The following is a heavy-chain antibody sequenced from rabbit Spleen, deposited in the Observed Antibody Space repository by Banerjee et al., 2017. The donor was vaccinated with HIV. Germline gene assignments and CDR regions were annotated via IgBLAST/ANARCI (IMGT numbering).Heavy chain of an antibody. CDR2: IYAGSSGTT. Sequence: QSLEESGGDLVKPGASLTLTCTASGFSFSSYPMCWVRQAPGKGLEWIGCIYAGSSGTTYYASWAKGRFTISKTSSTTVTLQMTSLTAADTATYFCARDTGSSFSSYGMDLWAQAPSSPS. J-gene: IGHJ6*01. D-gene: IGHD8-1*01. CDR1: GFSFSSYP. CDR3: ARDTGSSFSSYGMDL. V-gene: IGHV1S40*01.